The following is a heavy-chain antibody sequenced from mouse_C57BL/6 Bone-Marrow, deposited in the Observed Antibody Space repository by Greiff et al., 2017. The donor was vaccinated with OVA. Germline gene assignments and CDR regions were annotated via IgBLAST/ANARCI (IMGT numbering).Heavy chain of an antibody. Sequence: QVQLQQPGAELVKPGASVKLSCKTSGYTFTSYWMHWVKQRPGQGLEWIGMIHPNSGSTNYNEKFKSKATMTVDKSSSTAYMHISSRTSEDSAVYYCARGGFYYSNYVGWYFDVWGTGTTVTVSS. J-gene: IGHJ1*03. CDR1: GYTFTSYW. CDR3: ARGGFYYSNYVGWYFDV. V-gene: IGHV1-64*01. CDR2: IHPNSGST. D-gene: IGHD2-5*01.